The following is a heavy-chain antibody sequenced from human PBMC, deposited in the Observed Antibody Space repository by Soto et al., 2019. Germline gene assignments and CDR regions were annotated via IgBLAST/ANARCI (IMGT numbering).Heavy chain of an antibody. J-gene: IGHJ3*02. CDR2: IYPADSDT. CDR3: ASPWVVSGRDAFDI. V-gene: IGHV5-51*01. Sequence: PGESLKISGKGPGYRFNSYWIDWVRQMPGRGLEWMGIIYPADSDTRYSPSCQGPVTISVDKSISTAYLQWSSLKASDTAMYYCASPWVVSGRDAFDIWGQGTVVTVSS. D-gene: IGHD1-26*01. CDR1: GYRFNSYW.